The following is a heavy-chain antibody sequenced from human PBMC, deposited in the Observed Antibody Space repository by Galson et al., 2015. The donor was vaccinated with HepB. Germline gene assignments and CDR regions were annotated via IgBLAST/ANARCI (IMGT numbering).Heavy chain of an antibody. CDR3: TPRPPDPLP. V-gene: IGHV3-15*01. Sequence: SLRLSCAASASGFIFKNAWMSWVRQAPGKGLEWVGRIKSNPDGGTTDYAAPVKGGCTISRDDSRNMVYLDIHSLKTENTAVYFGTPRPPDPLPWGQANPVTVSS. CDR2: IKSNPDGGTT. J-gene: IGHJ5*02. CDR1: GFIFKNAW.